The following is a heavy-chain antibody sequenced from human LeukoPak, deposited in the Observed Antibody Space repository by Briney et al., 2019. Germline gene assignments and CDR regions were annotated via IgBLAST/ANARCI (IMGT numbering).Heavy chain of an antibody. Sequence: ASVKVSCKASGGTFSSYAISWVRQAPGQGLEWMGRIIPILGIANYAQKFQGRVTITADKSTSTAYMELSSLRSEDTAVYYCARGSIAAAVQGPFDYWGQGTLVTVSS. V-gene: IGHV1-69*04. CDR1: GGTFSSYA. CDR2: IIPILGIA. D-gene: IGHD6-13*01. J-gene: IGHJ4*02. CDR3: ARGSIAAAVQGPFDY.